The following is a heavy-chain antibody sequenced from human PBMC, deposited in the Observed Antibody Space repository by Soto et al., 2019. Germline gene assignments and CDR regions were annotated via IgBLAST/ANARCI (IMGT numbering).Heavy chain of an antibody. CDR1: GFIFSEST. CDR3: VKQAHGLDGVAFDY. J-gene: IGHJ4*02. CDR2: VSTSGRST. V-gene: IGHV3-64D*06. D-gene: IGHD2-15*01. Sequence: GGSLRLSCSASGFIFSESTIYWVRQVPGKGLEAISAVSTSGRSTYYADSVKDRFTISRDNSKNTLFLQMGSLRPEDTAIYYCVKQAHGLDGVAFDYWGQGTQVTVAS.